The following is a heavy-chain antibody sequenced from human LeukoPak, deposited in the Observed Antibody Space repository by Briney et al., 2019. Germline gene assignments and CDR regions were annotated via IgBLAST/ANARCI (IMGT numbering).Heavy chain of an antibody. CDR3: ARGGSTSLDY. J-gene: IGHJ4*02. V-gene: IGHV4-39*07. Sequence: PSETLSLTCTVSGGSISSSSYYWGWIRQPPGKGLEWIGSIYYSGSTYYNPSLKSRVTISVDTSKNQFSLKLSSVTAADTAVYYCARGGSTSLDYWGQGNLVTVSS. D-gene: IGHD2-2*01. CDR2: IYYSGST. CDR1: GGSISSSSYY.